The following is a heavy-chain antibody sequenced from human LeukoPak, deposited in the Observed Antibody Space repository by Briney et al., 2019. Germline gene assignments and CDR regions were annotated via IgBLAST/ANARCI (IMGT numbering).Heavy chain of an antibody. D-gene: IGHD6-19*01. Sequence: ASVKVSCKASGYTFTSYGISWVRQAPGQGLEWMGWISAYNGNTNYAQKLQGRVTMTTDTSTSTAYMELRSLRSDDTAVYYCAREHTPYGSGCTAAYWGQGTLVTVSS. CDR2: ISAYNGNT. V-gene: IGHV1-18*01. CDR3: AREHTPYGSGCTAAY. J-gene: IGHJ4*02. CDR1: GYTFTSYG.